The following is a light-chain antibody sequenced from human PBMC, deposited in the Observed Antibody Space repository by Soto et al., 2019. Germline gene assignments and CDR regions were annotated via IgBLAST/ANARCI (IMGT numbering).Light chain of an antibody. J-gene: IGLJ1*01. CDR2: GNI. CDR3: CSYEGGSTYV. CDR1: SSNIGAGYD. V-gene: IGLV1-40*01. Sequence: QSVLTQPPSVSGAPGQRVTISCTGSSSNIGAGYDVHWYQQRPGTAPKLLIFGNINRPSGVPDRFSGSKSGTSASLAITGLQAEDEADYYCCSYEGGSTYVFGTGTQLTVL.